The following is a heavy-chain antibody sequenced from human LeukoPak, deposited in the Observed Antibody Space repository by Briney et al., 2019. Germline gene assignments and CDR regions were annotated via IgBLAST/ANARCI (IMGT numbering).Heavy chain of an antibody. D-gene: IGHD3-16*02. V-gene: IGHV3-7*04. Sequence: GGSLRLSCAASGFTFRNYWVTWVRHAPGRGLEWVANIKQDGSEKYYMDSVNGRFTISRDNAKNSLYLQMNSLRAEDTAVYYCARDYRGWFDPWGQGTLVTVSS. J-gene: IGHJ5*02. CDR3: ARDYRGWFDP. CDR1: GFTFRNYW. CDR2: IKQDGSEK.